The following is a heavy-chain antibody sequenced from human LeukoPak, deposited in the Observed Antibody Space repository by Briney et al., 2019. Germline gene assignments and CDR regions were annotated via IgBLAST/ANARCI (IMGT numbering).Heavy chain of an antibody. V-gene: IGHV3-66*02. CDR1: RLTVSSNY. D-gene: IGHD3-3*01. J-gene: IGHJ4*02. CDR2: IYSGGGT. CDR3: AGGTISPRYYFDY. Sequence: GGSVRLSCADSRLTVSSNYMSWVRQARGKGLEGVAVIYSGGGTYHADSVKGRFTISRDISKNTLYLYMNSLRAEDTDVYFCAGGTISPRYYFDYWGQGTLVTVSS.